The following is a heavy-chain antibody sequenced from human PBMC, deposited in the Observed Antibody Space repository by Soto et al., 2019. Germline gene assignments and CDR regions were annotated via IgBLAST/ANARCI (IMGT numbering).Heavy chain of an antibody. Sequence: GGSLRLSCAASGFTFSSYAMSRVRQAPGKGLEWVSAISGSGGSTYYADSVKGRFTISRDNSKNTLYLQLNSLRAEDTAVYYCAKFVPGSGYYDYWGHGTLVTHSS. J-gene: IGHJ4*01. CDR1: GFTFSSYA. D-gene: IGHD3-22*01. V-gene: IGHV3-23*01. CDR2: ISGSGGST. CDR3: AKFVPGSGYYDY.